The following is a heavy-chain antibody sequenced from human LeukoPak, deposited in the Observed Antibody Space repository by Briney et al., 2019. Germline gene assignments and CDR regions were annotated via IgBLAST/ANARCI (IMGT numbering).Heavy chain of an antibody. Sequence: SETLSLTCTVSGGSISSYYWSWIRQPPGKGLEWIGYIYYSGNTNYNPSLKSRVTISVDPSKNQFSLKLSSVTAADTAVYYCASSGDPYSYYYDSSGYLPWGQGTLVTVSS. V-gene: IGHV4-59*01. CDR3: ASSGDPYSYYYDSSGYLP. D-gene: IGHD3-22*01. J-gene: IGHJ5*02. CDR2: IYYSGNT. CDR1: GGSISSYY.